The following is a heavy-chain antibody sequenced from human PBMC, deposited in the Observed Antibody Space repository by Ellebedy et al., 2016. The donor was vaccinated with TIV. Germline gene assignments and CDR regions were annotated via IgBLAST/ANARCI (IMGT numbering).Heavy chain of an antibody. D-gene: IGHD6-19*01. V-gene: IGHV3-23*01. J-gene: IGHJ6*02. CDR1: GFTFSSYA. Sequence: PGGSLRLSCAASGFTFSSYAMSWVRQAPGKGLEWVSAISGSDGSTSYADSVKGRFTISRDNSKNTLYLQMNSLRAEDTAVYYCARDFRQWLAQGDALDVWGQGTTVTVSS. CDR3: ARDFRQWLAQGDALDV. CDR2: ISGSDGST.